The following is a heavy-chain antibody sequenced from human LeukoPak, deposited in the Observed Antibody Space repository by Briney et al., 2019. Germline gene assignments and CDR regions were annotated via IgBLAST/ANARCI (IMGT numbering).Heavy chain of an antibody. CDR1: GFTFSSYA. CDR2: ISGSGGST. Sequence: LSGGSLRLSCAASGFTFSSYAMSWVRQAPGKGLEWVSAISGSGGSTYYADSVKGRFTISRDNSKNTLYLQMNSLRAEDTAVYYCAKDNLVGYTYGYVRFDNWGQGTLVTVSS. V-gene: IGHV3-23*01. D-gene: IGHD5-18*01. CDR3: AKDNLVGYTYGYVRFDN. J-gene: IGHJ4*02.